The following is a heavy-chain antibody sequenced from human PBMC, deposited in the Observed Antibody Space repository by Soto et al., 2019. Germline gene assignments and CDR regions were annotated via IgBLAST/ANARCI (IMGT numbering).Heavy chain of an antibody. CDR2: IYSSGST. Sequence: LALTCTAAGGPISGHCCGWVGQRPGKGLEWVGYIYSSGSTYVRPSLKSRVSMSVDPSKNQVSLRLTSVTATDTAVYYCARTPIGSYSGGPCSNWFDPWGQGTLVTVS. D-gene: IGHD2-8*02. V-gene: IGHV4-59*08. CDR3: ARTPIGSYSGGPCSNWFDP. J-gene: IGHJ5*02. CDR1: GGPISGHC.